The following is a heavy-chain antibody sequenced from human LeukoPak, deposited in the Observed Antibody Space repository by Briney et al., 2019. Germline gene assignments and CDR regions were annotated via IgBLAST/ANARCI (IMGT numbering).Heavy chain of an antibody. V-gene: IGHV3-30*19. CDR2: ISYDGSNK. D-gene: IGHD4-17*01. Sequence: PGGSLRLSCAASGFTFSSYGMHWVRQAPGKGLEWVGVISYDGSNKYYADSVKGRFTISRDNSKNTLYLQMNSLRAEDTAVYYCARDPPDYGDYQPDFDYWGQGTLVTVSS. CDR1: GFTFSSYG. J-gene: IGHJ4*02. CDR3: ARDPPDYGDYQPDFDY.